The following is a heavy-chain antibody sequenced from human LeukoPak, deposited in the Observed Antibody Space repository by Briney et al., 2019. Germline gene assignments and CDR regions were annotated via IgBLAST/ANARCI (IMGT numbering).Heavy chain of an antibody. D-gene: IGHD1-20*01. CDR2: ISSSSYYI. CDR3: ARFNWNDSY. CDR1: GFTFSSFG. V-gene: IGHV3-21*04. J-gene: IGHJ4*02. Sequence: GGSLRLSCAASGFTFSSFGMHWVRQAPGKGLEWVSSISSSSYYIYYADSVKGRFTISRDNAKNSLYLQMNSPRAEDTAVYYCARFNWNDSYWGQGTLVTVSS.